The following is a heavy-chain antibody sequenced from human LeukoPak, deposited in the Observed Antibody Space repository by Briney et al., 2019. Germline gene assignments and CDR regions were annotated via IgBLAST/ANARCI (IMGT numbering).Heavy chain of an antibody. D-gene: IGHD6-13*01. J-gene: IGHJ6*03. CDR3: ARRARAAADYYYYYYMDV. CDR1: GYTFTGYY. Sequence: ASVKVSCKASGYTFTGYYMHWVRQAPGQGLEWMGWINPNSGGTNYAQKFQGRVTMTRDTSISTAYMELSRLRSDDTAVYYCARRARAAADYYYYYYMDVWGKGTRSPSP. V-gene: IGHV1-2*02. CDR2: INPNSGGT.